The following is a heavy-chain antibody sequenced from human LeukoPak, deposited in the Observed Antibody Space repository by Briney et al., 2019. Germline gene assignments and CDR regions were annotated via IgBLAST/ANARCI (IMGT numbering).Heavy chain of an antibody. CDR1: GFTFSSYA. CDR3: ANGFVDFWTDKGPMDV. Sequence: GGSLRLSCAASGFTFSSYAMSWVRQAPGKGLEWVSAISGSGGSTYYADSVKGRFTISRDNSKNTLYLQMNSLRAEDTAVYYCANGFVDFWTDKGPMDVWGKGTTVTVSS. CDR2: ISGSGGST. J-gene: IGHJ6*03. D-gene: IGHD3/OR15-3a*01. V-gene: IGHV3-23*01.